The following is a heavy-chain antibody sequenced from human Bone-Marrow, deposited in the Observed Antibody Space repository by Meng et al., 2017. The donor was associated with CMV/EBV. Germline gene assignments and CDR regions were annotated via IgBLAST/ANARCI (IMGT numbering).Heavy chain of an antibody. D-gene: IGHD6-13*01. CDR1: GFTFSVCS. V-gene: IGHV3-48*04. CDR2: ISSSSDVI. J-gene: IGHJ6*02. CDR3: ARGGAGTDGMDV. Sequence: GGSLRLSCAASGFTFSVCSMTWVRQAPGKGLEWLSYISSSSDVIFYADSVKGRFTISRDNAKNSLYLQMNSLRAEDTAVYYCARGGAGTDGMDVWGQGTTVTVSS.